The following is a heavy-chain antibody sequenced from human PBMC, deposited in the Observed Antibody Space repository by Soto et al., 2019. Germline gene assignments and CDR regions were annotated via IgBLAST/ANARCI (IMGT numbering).Heavy chain of an antibody. Sequence: SSETLSLTCTVSGGSISSGDYYWSWIRQPPGKGLEWIGYIYYSGSTYYNPSLKSRVTISVDTSKNQFSLKLSSVTAADTAVYYCAREWVELQQPSRGDYYGMDVWGQGTTVTVSS. CDR2: IYYSGST. CDR3: AREWVELQQPSRGDYYGMDV. J-gene: IGHJ6*02. D-gene: IGHD3-10*01. CDR1: GGSISSGDYY. V-gene: IGHV4-30-4*01.